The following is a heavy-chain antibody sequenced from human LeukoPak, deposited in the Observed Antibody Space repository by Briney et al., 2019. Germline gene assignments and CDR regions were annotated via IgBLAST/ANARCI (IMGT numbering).Heavy chain of an antibody. CDR1: GFSLSTSGVG. D-gene: IGHD6-19*01. J-gene: IGHJ6*03. CDR2: IYWNDDK. Sequence: SGPTLVNPTQTLTLTCTFSGFSLSTSGVGVGWIRQPPGKALEWLALIYWNDDKRYSPSLKSRLTITKDTSKNQVVLTMTNMDPVDTATYYCARGRSAVAGRHYYYYMDVWGQGTLVTVSS. V-gene: IGHV2-5*01. CDR3: ARGRSAVAGRHYYYYMDV.